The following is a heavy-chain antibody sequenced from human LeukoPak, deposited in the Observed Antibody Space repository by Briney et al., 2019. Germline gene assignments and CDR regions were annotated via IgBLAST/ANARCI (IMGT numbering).Heavy chain of an antibody. V-gene: IGHV3-20*01. Sequence: SGGSLRLSCAASGFTFDDYGMSWVRHAPGKGLEWVSGINWNGGSTGYADSVKGRFTISRDNAKNSLYLQMNSLRAEDTALYHCARARMVRGVDHYYGMDVWGQGTTVTVSS. CDR2: INWNGGST. J-gene: IGHJ6*02. D-gene: IGHD3-10*01. CDR1: GFTFDDYG. CDR3: ARARMVRGVDHYYGMDV.